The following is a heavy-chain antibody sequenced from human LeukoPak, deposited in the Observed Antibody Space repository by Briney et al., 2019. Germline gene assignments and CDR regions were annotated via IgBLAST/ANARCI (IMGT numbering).Heavy chain of an antibody. CDR3: AREGRANTFFDY. Sequence: PGGSLRLSCAASGFTFSTYTMHWVRQAPGKGLEWVAVIWYDGSRKHYADSVKDRFTISRDGSMNTVYLQMNSLKVEDTAVYYCAREGRANTFFDYWGQGTPVTVSS. J-gene: IGHJ4*02. CDR2: IWYDGSRK. D-gene: IGHD3-16*01. CDR1: GFTFSTYT. V-gene: IGHV3-33*01.